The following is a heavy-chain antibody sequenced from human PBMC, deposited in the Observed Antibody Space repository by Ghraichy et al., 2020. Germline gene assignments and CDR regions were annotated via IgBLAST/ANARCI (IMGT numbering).Heavy chain of an antibody. Sequence: GGSLRLSCAASGFTFSSYDMNWVRQAPGKGLEWVSSINSSGSSTYYADSVKGRFTISSDNSKNTLYLQMNNLRAEDTAVYYCAKVRVAAAGTDYWGQGTMVTVSS. V-gene: IGHV3-23*01. CDR2: INSSGSST. J-gene: IGHJ4*02. CDR3: AKVRVAAAGTDY. CDR1: GFTFSSYD. D-gene: IGHD6-13*01.